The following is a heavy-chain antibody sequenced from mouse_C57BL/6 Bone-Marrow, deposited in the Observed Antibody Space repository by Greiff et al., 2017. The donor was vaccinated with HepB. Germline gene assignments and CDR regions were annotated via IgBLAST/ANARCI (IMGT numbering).Heavy chain of an antibody. D-gene: IGHD1-1*01. CDR1: GYTFTDYY. V-gene: IGHV1-76*01. Sequence: VKLVESGAELVRPGASVKLSCKASGYTFTDYYINWVKQRPGQGLEWIARIYPGSGNTYYNEKFKGKATLTAEKSSSTAYMQLSSLTSEDSAVYFCARDGRTYAMDYWGQGTSVTVSS. CDR3: ARDGRTYAMDY. J-gene: IGHJ4*01. CDR2: IYPGSGNT.